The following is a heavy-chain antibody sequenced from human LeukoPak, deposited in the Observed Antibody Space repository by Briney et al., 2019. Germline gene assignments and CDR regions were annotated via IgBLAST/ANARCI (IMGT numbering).Heavy chain of an antibody. D-gene: IGHD6-13*01. CDR3: ARRTAGFDP. V-gene: IGHV1-3*01. CDR2: INAGNGNT. CDR1: GYTFTSYA. J-gene: IGHJ5*02. Sequence: ASVKVSCKASGYTFTSYAMHWVRQAPGQRLEWMGWINAGNGNTKYAQKLQGRVTMTTDTSTSTAYMELRSLRSDDTAVYYCARRTAGFDPWGQGTLVTVSS.